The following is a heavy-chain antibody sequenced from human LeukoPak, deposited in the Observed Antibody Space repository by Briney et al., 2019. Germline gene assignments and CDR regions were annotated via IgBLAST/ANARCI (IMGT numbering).Heavy chain of an antibody. Sequence: GGSLRLSCAASGFTFSGSAMHWVRQASGKGLEWVGRIRSRANSYVTAYAAAVTGRFTISRDNSKNTLYLQMNSLRAEDTAVYYCARAYDSSDIDYWGQGTLVTVSS. CDR2: IRSRANSYVT. V-gene: IGHV3-73*01. CDR3: ARAYDSSDIDY. D-gene: IGHD3-22*01. CDR1: GFTFSGSA. J-gene: IGHJ4*02.